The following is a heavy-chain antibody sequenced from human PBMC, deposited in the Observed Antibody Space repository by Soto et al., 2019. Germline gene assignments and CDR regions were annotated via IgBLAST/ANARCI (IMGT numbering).Heavy chain of an antibody. V-gene: IGHV1-2*02. D-gene: IGHD4-17*01. J-gene: IGHJ4*02. Sequence: QVQLVQSGAEVKKPGASVKVSCKASGYTFTGYYMHWVRQAPGQGLEWMGWINPNSGGTNYAQKLQGRVTMTRDTSISTAYMELSRLRSDDTAVYYCARAPSRGYGEVTFDYWGQGTLVTVSS. CDR1: GYTFTGYY. CDR3: ARAPSRGYGEVTFDY. CDR2: INPNSGGT.